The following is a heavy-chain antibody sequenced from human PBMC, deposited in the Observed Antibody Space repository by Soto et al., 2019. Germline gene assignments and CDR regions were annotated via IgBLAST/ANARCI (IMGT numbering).Heavy chain of an antibody. Sequence: RASVKVSFKASGYTFTTYDINWVRQAPGQGLEWLGWMDPNSGSTGYAQNFQGRITMTRNISRNTAHMELSSLQSEDTAVYYCARERKFDFWRKGLDVWGQGTTVTVSS. V-gene: IGHV1-8*01. CDR3: ARERKFDFWRKGLDV. CDR1: GYTFTTYD. J-gene: IGHJ6*02. D-gene: IGHD3-3*01. CDR2: MDPNSGST.